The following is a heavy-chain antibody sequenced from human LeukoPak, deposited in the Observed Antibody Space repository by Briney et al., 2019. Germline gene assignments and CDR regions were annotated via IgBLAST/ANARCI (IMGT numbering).Heavy chain of an antibody. CDR2: IIPIFGTA. D-gene: IGHD3-22*01. Sequence: SAVKVSCKASGGTFSSYAISWVRQAPGQGLEWMGGIIPIFGTANYAQMFQGRVTITTDESTSTAYMELSSMRSEDTAVYYCARRSSGYLGVDYWGQGTLVTVSS. CDR1: GGTFSSYA. V-gene: IGHV1-69*05. J-gene: IGHJ4*02. CDR3: ARRSSGYLGVDY.